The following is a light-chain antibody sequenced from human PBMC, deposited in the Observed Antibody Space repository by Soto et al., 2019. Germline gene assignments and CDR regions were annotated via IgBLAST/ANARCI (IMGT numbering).Light chain of an antibody. J-gene: IGLJ3*02. CDR3: SSYAGSNWL. V-gene: IGLV2-8*01. CDR2: EVT. CDR1: SSDVGAYNY. Sequence: QSALTQPPSASGSPGQSVTISCTGTSSDVGAYNYVSWYQQHPGKAPKLMIYEVTKRPSGVPDRFSASRSGNTASLTVSGLQAEDEADYYCSSYAGSNWLFGGGTKVTVL.